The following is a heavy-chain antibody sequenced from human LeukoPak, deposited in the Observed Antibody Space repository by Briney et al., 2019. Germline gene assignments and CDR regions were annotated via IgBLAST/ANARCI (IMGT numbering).Heavy chain of an antibody. J-gene: IGHJ3*02. CDR1: GGSISSYY. V-gene: IGHV4-4*07. CDR3: AGSYSGSPTALAFDI. D-gene: IGHD1-26*01. CDR2: LYTSGST. Sequence: NASETLSLTCSVSGGSISSYYWNWIRQPAGKGLEWIGRLYTSGSTNYNPSLKSRVTMSVDTSKNQFSLKLSSVTAADTAVYYCAGSYSGSPTALAFDIWGQGTMVTVSS.